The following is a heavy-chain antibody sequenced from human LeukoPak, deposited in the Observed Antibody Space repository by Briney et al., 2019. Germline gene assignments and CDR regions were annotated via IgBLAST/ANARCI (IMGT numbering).Heavy chain of an antibody. V-gene: IGHV3-64*01. CDR3: ASTYVSDSSGYYPFDY. CDR1: GFSFSSYP. Sequence: GGSLRLSCAASGFSFSSYPMHWVRQAPGKGLEYVSGISKSGGSTYYTNSVKGRFTISRDNSKNTLYLQMGSLRAEDMAVYYCASTYVSDSSGYYPFDYWGQGTLVTVFS. CDR2: ISKSGGST. J-gene: IGHJ4*02. D-gene: IGHD3-22*01.